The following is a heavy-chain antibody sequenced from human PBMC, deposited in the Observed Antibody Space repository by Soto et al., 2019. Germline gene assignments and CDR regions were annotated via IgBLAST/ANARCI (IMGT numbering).Heavy chain of an antibody. V-gene: IGHV4-39*01. Sequence: PSETLSLTCTVSGGSISSSSYYWGWIRQPQGKGLEWIGSIYYSGSTYYNPSLKSRVTISVDTSKNQFSLKLSSVTAADTAVYYCARRLYYDSSGFEGGGMDVWGQGTTVTVSS. D-gene: IGHD3-22*01. J-gene: IGHJ6*02. CDR1: GGSISSSSYY. CDR2: IYYSGST. CDR3: ARRLYYDSSGFEGGGMDV.